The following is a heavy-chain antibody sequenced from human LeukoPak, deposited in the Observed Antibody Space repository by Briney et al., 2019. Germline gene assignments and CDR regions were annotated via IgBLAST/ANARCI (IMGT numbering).Heavy chain of an antibody. J-gene: IGHJ3*01. CDR3: VGVRVFTMIVSEPGQPYF. CDR1: GFTVSSNY. Sequence: GGSLRLSCAASGFTVSSNYMSWVRQALGKELEWVSVIYSGGSTYYADSVKGRFTISRDNSRNTLYLQMNSLRAEDTAVYYCVGVRVFTMIVSEPGQPYFWGQGTMVTVSS. V-gene: IGHV3-53*01. CDR2: IYSGGST. D-gene: IGHD3-22*01.